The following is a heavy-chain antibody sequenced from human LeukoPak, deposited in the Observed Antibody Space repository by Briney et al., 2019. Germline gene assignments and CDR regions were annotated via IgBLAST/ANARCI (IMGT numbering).Heavy chain of an antibody. J-gene: IGHJ4*02. V-gene: IGHV4-34*01. CDR1: GGSISSYY. D-gene: IGHD3-22*01. Sequence: SETLSLTCTVSGGSISSYYWSWIRQPPGKGLEWIGEINHSGSTNYNPSLKSRVTISVDTSKNQFSLKLSSVTAADTAVYYCARSGYDSSGYYYRGIPHDYWGQGTLVTVSS. CDR3: ARSGYDSSGYYYRGIPHDY. CDR2: INHSGST.